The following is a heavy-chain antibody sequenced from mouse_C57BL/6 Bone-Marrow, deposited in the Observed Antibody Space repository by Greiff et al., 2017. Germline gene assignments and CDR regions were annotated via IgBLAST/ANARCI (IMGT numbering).Heavy chain of an antibody. V-gene: IGHV1-52*01. J-gene: IGHJ2*01. D-gene: IGHD1-1*01. CDR3: ARSRVLLRYPLDY. CDR1: GYTFTSYW. Sequence: VQLQQPGAELVRPGSSVKLSCKASGYTFTSYWMHWVKQRPIQGLEWIGNIYPSDSETHYNQKFKDKATLTVDKSSSTAYMQLSSLTSEDSAVYYCARSRVLLRYPLDYWGKGTTLTVSS. CDR2: IYPSDSET.